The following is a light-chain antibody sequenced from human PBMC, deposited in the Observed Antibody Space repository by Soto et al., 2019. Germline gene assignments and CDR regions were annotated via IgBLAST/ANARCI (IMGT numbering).Light chain of an antibody. J-gene: IGLJ1*01. CDR2: EVT. Sequence: QSLLSQPACVSVSPGQTITISCSGTSSDVGGYNAVSWYQHHPGKAPKLIIYEVTHRPSGVSDRFSASKSGNTASLTISGLQAEDEADYYCNSFRVSHLYVFGTGTKVTVL. CDR1: SSDVGGYNA. CDR3: NSFRVSHLYV. V-gene: IGLV2-14*01.